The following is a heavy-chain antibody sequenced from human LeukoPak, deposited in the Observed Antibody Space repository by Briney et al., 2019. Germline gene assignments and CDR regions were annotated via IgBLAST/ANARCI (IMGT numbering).Heavy chain of an antibody. V-gene: IGHV4-4*07. CDR2: VYSRGTT. Sequence: PSETLSLTCTVSGGSITINNYYWTWIRQSAGKRLEWIGRVYSRGTTDYNPSLKSRVTMSVDTSKNQFSLKLRSVTAADTAVYFCARKHLRSDGFDIWGQGTMVTVSS. CDR1: GGSITINNYY. J-gene: IGHJ3*02. CDR3: ARKHLRSDGFDI.